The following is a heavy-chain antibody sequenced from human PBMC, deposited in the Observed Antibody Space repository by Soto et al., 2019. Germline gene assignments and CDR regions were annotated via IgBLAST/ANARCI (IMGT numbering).Heavy chain of an antibody. J-gene: IGHJ6*02. CDR1: GGSFSGYY. V-gene: IGHV4-34*01. Sequence: PSETLSLTCAVYGGSFSGYYWSWIRQPPGKGLEWIGEINHSGSTNYNPSLKSRVTISVDTSKNQFSLKLTSVTAADTAVYYCARGGGWLRSPYYSGMDVWGQGTKVTVS. D-gene: IGHD5-12*01. CDR2: INHSGST. CDR3: ARGGGWLRSPYYSGMDV.